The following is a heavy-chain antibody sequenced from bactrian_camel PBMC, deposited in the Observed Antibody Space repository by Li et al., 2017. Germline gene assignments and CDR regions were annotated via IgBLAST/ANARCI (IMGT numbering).Heavy chain of an antibody. CDR2: IEGPTT. J-gene: IGHJ4*01. Sequence: HVQLVESGGGTAQPGRSLRLSCAASGYTYCMGWFRQSPGKDREAVASIEGPTTSYSDSAKGRFTISKDNAKNTLYLQMNSLKPEDTAMYYCASVWKYELTAPPLAQSSYNLWGQGTQVTVS. D-gene: IGHD3*01. CDR1: GYTYCM. CDR3: ASVWKYELTAPPLAQSSYNL. V-gene: IGHV3S53*01.